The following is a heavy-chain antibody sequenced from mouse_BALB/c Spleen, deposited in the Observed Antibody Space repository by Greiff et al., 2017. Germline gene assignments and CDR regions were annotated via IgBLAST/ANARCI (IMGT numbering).Heavy chain of an antibody. D-gene: IGHD2-4*01. CDR2: ISDGGSYT. CDR1: GFTFSDYY. J-gene: IGHJ4*01. Sequence: EVQGVESGGGLVKPGGSLKLSCAASGFTFSDYYMYWVRQTPEKRLEWVATISDGGSYTYYPDSVKGRFTISRDNAKNNLYLQMSSLKSEDTAMYYCARDWNYDYDGAMDYWGQGTSVTVSS. CDR3: ARDWNYDYDGAMDY. V-gene: IGHV5-4*02.